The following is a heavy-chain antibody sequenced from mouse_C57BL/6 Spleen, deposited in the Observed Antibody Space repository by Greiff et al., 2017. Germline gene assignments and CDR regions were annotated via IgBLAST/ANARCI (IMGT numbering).Heavy chain of an antibody. J-gene: IGHJ2*01. V-gene: IGHV3-8*01. CDR2: ISYSGST. Sequence: EVQLQQSGPGLAKPSQTLSLTCSVTGYSITSDYWNWIRKFPGNKLEYMGYISYSGSTNYNPSLKSRISLTRDTSKNQYYLQLNSVTTEDTATYYCARYGYDGYYGPYYFDYWGQGTTLTVSS. CDR3: ARYGYDGYYGPYYFDY. D-gene: IGHD2-3*01. CDR1: GYSITSDY.